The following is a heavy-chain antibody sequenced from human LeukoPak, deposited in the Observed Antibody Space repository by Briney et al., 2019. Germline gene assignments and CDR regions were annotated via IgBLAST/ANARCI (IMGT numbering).Heavy chain of an antibody. D-gene: IGHD3-16*02. J-gene: IGHJ4*02. CDR1: GFTFDDYG. Sequence: GGSLRLSCAASGFTFDDYGMSWVRQAPGKGLEWVSGINWNGGSTGYADSVKGRFTISRDNAKNSLYLQMNSLRAEGTALYYCARVYDYVWGSYHFDYWGQGTLVTVSS. V-gene: IGHV3-20*04. CDR3: ARVYDYVWGSYHFDY. CDR2: INWNGGST.